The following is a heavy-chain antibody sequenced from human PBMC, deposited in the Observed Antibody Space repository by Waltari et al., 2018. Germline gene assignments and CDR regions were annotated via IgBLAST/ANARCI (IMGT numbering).Heavy chain of an antibody. V-gene: IGHV4-34*01. CDR1: RGSFSGYC. D-gene: IGHD5-18*01. CDR3: ARGRGGYSYGYWYYYYGMDV. CDR2: INHSGST. Sequence: QLQLQQWSAGLLKLSETLSLTCDVQRGSFSGYCWSGLRQPPWKGLEWIGEINHSGSTNYNPSLKSRVTISVDTSKNQFSLKLSSVTAADTAVYYCARGRGGYSYGYWYYYYGMDVWGQGTTVTVSS. J-gene: IGHJ6*02.